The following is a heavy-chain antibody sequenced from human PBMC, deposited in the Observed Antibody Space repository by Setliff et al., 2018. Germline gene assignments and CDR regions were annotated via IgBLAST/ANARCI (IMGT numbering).Heavy chain of an antibody. J-gene: IGHJ6*04. CDR2: IHHSGST. CDR3: ARLRKAVDGINFPRYMDV. V-gene: IGHV4-34*01. D-gene: IGHD6-19*01. CDR1: GGSFSSYY. Sequence: KTSETLSLTCAVYGGSFSSYYWNWIRQPPGKGLEWIGEIHHSGSTKYNPSLKSRVTISVDTSKNQFSLRLSSVTAADTAVYYCARLRKAVDGINFPRYMDVWGKGTTVTVSS.